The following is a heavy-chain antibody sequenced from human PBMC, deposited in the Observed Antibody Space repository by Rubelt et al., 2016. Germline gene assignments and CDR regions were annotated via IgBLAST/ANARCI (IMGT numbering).Heavy chain of an antibody. CDR3: ARDLPPFRRYNWNFPLDY. J-gene: IGHJ4*02. CDR2: ISAYNGNP. CDR1: GYTFTSYG. D-gene: IGHD1-7*01. V-gene: IGHV1-18*01. Sequence: QVQLVQSGAEVKKPGASVKVSCKASGYTFTSYGISWVRQAPGQGLEWMGWISAYNGNPNYAQKLQGRVTVTTDTSTSTADMELRSLRSDDTAVYYCARDLPPFRRYNWNFPLDYWGQGTLVTVSS.